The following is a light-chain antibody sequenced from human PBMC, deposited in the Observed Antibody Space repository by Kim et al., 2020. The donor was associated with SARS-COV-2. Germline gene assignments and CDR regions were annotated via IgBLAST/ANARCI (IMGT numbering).Light chain of an antibody. CDR2: GKN. CDR1: RLRSYY. Sequence: SSELTQDPAVSVALGQTVRITCQGDRLRSYYASWYQQKPGQAPVLVIYGKNNRPSGIPDRFSGSSSGNTASLTITGAQAEDEADYYCNSRDSSGNHLVFG. J-gene: IGLJ2*01. V-gene: IGLV3-19*01. CDR3: NSRDSSGNHLV.